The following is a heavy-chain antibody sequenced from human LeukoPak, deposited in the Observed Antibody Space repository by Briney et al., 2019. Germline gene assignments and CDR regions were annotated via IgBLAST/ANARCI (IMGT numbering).Heavy chain of an antibody. CDR3: ARHVTDSSSFPLPVYYYYYMDV. CDR1: GGSISSYY. J-gene: IGHJ6*03. CDR2: IYTSGST. V-gene: IGHV4-4*09. D-gene: IGHD6-6*01. Sequence: PSETLSLTCTVSGGSISSYYWSWIRQPPGKGLEWIGYIYTSGSTNYNPSLKSRVTISVDTSKNQFSLKLSSVTAADTAVYYCARHVTDSSSFPLPVYYYYYMDVWGKGTTVTVSS.